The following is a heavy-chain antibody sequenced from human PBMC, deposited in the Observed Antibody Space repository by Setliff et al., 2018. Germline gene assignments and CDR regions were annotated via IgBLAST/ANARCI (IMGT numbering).Heavy chain of an antibody. D-gene: IGHD6-19*01. CDR1: GDSISSTYR. V-gene: IGHV4-38-2*02. CDR2: VYHSGNT. CDR3: ARAPVGDRNGLFDS. Sequence: SETLSLTCNVSGDSISSTYRWGWIRQSPGKGLEWIGTVYHSGNTYYNPSLKSRVTISVDTSKNQFSLKLSSVTAADTAVYYCARAPVGDRNGLFDSWGQGTLVTVSS. J-gene: IGHJ4*02.